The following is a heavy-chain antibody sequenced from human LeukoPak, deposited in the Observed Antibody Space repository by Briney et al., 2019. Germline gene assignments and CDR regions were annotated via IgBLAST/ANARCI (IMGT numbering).Heavy chain of an antibody. J-gene: IGHJ3*02. CDR1: GFTFSSYA. Sequence: GRSLRLSCAASGFTFSSYAMHWVRQAPGKGLEWVSYISSTSNTIYYADSVKGRFTISRDSAKNSLYLQMNSLRAEDTAVYYCARGLDAFNIWGQGTMVTVTS. CDR2: ISSTSNTI. D-gene: IGHD3/OR15-3a*01. CDR3: ARGLDAFNI. V-gene: IGHV3-48*01.